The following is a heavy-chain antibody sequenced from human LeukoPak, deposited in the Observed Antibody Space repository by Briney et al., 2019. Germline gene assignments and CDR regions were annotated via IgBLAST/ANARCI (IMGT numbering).Heavy chain of an antibody. D-gene: IGHD1-26*01. CDR3: AKGLSGSYASDFDY. V-gene: IGHV3-23*01. Sequence: GGSLRLSCEASGFTFTDYAMSWVRQAPGKGLEWVSTSSGSTSNTNYGDSVKGRFTISRDSSKNTLYLQMNILRPEGTALYYCAKGLSGSYASDFDYWGQGTLVTVSS. CDR2: SSGSTSNT. CDR1: GFTFTDYA. J-gene: IGHJ4*02.